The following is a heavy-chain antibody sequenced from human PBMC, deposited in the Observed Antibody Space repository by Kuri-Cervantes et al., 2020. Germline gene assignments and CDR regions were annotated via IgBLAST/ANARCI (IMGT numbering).Heavy chain of an antibody. CDR1: GGSISSYY. CDR3: ARVWRYSSGWYGGFDY. D-gene: IGHD6-19*01. J-gene: IGHJ4*02. Sequence: SETLSLTCTVPGGSISSYYWSWIRQPPGKGLEWIGYIYYSGSTNYNPSLKSRVTISVDTSKNQFSLKLSSVTAADTAVYYCARVWRYSSGWYGGFDYWGQGTLVTVSS. CDR2: IYYSGST. V-gene: IGHV4-59*01.